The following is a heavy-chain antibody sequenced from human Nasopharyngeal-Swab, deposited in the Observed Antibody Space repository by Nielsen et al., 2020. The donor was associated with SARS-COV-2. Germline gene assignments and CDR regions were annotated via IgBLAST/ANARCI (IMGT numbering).Heavy chain of an antibody. CDR2: ISWISGST. V-gene: IGHV3-9*01. J-gene: IGHJ4*02. Sequence: SLKISCAAPGFTFDDYAMHWVRQAPGKGLEWVSGISWISGSTGYADSVKGRFTISRDNAKNSLYLQMNSLRAEDTALYYCVRGYSYGLRDYFDYWGQGTLVTVSS. CDR1: GFTFDDYA. CDR3: VRGYSYGLRDYFDY. D-gene: IGHD5-18*01.